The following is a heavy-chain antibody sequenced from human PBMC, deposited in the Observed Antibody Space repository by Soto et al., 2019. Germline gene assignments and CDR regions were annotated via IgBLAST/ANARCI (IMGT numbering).Heavy chain of an antibody. D-gene: IGHD2-15*01. V-gene: IGHV1-69*06. Sequence: QVQLVQSGAEVEKPGSSVKVSCKASGGTFSSYAISWVRQAPGQGLEWMGGIIPIFGTANYAQKFQGRVTITADKSTSTAYMELSSLRSKDTAVYYCARGCSGGSCYSPFYGMDVWGQVTTVTVSS. J-gene: IGHJ6*02. CDR1: GGTFSSYA. CDR3: ARGCSGGSCYSPFYGMDV. CDR2: IIPIFGTA.